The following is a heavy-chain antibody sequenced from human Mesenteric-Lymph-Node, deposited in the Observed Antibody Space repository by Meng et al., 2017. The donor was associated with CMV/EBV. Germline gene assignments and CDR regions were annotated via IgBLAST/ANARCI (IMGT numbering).Heavy chain of an antibody. V-gene: IGHV4-59*01. CDR1: GGSISSYY. CDR3: ARGLTVTTGENFDY. CDR2: IYYIGST. Sequence: SETLSLTCTASGGSISSYYWSWIRQPQGKGLEWIGYIYYIGSTNYNPSLRSRVTISVDTSKNRISLNLNSVTAADTAVYYCARGLTVTTGENFDYWGQGSLVTVSS. J-gene: IGHJ4*02. D-gene: IGHD4-17*01.